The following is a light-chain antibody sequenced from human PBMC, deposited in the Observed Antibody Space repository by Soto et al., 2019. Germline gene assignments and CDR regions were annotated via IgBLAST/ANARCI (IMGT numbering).Light chain of an antibody. V-gene: IGKV3-20*01. CDR2: GAS. CDR3: QHYGSSLWT. J-gene: IGKJ1*01. Sequence: EIVLTLSPGTLTLSPGERATLSCRASQSVSSSYLAWYQQKPGQAPRLLIYGASSRATGIPDRFSGSGSGTDFTLTISRLEPEDFAVYYCQHYGSSLWTFGQGTKVDIK. CDR1: QSVSSSY.